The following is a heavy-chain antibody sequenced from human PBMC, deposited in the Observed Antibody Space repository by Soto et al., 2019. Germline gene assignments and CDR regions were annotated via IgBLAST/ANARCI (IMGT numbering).Heavy chain of an antibody. V-gene: IGHV1-69*02. J-gene: IGHJ4*02. Sequence: QVQLVQSGAEVKKPGSSVKVSCKASGGTFSSYTISWVRQAPGQGLEWMGRIIPILGIANYAQKFQGRVTITADKSTSTAYMELSSLRSEDTAVYYCARAGGIAAAGFDYWGQGTLVTVSS. CDR2: IIPILGIA. D-gene: IGHD6-13*01. CDR1: GGTFSSYT. CDR3: ARAGGIAAAGFDY.